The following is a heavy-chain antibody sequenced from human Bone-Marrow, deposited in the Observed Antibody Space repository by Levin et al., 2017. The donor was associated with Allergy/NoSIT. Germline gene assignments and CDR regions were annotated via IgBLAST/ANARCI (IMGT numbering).Heavy chain of an antibody. D-gene: IGHD3-10*01. CDR2: IYPGDSHT. J-gene: IGHJ4*02. V-gene: IGHV5-51*01. CDR3: TRRPAGRAITHFDY. Sequence: GESLKISCTVSGYNFIAYWIGWVRQMPGKGLEYMGLIYPGDSHTRYSPSFQGQVTISADKSISPAYLQWSSLKASDTAMYFCTRRPAGRAITHFDYWGQGTLVTVSS. CDR1: GYNFIAYW.